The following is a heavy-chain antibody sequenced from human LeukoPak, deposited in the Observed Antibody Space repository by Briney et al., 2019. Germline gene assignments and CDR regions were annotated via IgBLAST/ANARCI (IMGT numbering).Heavy chain of an antibody. CDR1: GFTFSSYA. J-gene: IGHJ4*02. V-gene: IGHV3-21*01. Sequence: KAGGSLRLSCAASGFTFSSYAMSWVRQAPGKGLEWVSAISSSSSYIYYADSVKGRFTISRDNAKNSLSLQMNSLRAEDTAVYYCARAGVGAYYFDYWGQGTLVTVSS. CDR2: ISSSSSYI. D-gene: IGHD1-26*01. CDR3: ARAGVGAYYFDY.